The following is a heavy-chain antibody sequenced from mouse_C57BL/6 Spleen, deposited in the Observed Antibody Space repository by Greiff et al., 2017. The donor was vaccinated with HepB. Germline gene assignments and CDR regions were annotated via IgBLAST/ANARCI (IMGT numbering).Heavy chain of an antibody. Sequence: QVQLQQPGAELVKPGASVKMSCKASGYTFTSYWITWVKQRPGQGLEWIGDIYPGSGSTNYNEKFKSKATLTVDTSSSTAYMQLRSLTSEDSAVYYCARGGIYYDYDGFAYWGQGTLVTVSA. CDR2: IYPGSGST. D-gene: IGHD2-4*01. J-gene: IGHJ3*01. CDR3: ARGGIYYDYDGFAY. V-gene: IGHV1-55*01. CDR1: GYTFTSYW.